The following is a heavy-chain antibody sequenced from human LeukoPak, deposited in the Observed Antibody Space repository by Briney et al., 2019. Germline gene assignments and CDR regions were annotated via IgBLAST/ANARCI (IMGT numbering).Heavy chain of an antibody. CDR3: ARGEWEAVATIREDYYYYMDV. D-gene: IGHD5-12*01. CDR2: IIPIFGTA. Sequence: SVKVSCKASGGTFSSYAISWVRQAPGQGLEWMGGIIPIFGTANYAQKFQGRVTITTDESTSTAYMELSSLRSEDTAVYYCARGEWEAVATIREDYYYYMDVWGKGTTVTVSS. CDR1: GGTFSSYA. J-gene: IGHJ6*03. V-gene: IGHV1-69*05.